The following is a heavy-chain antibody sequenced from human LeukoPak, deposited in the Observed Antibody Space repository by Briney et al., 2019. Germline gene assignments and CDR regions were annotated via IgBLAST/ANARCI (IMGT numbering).Heavy chain of an antibody. CDR3: ARDGQQLDTNWFDP. V-gene: IGHV1-18*01. Sequence: ASVKVSCKASGYTFTSYGISWVRQAPGQGLEWMGWISAYNGNTNYAQKLQGRVTMTTDTSTSTAYVELRSLRSDDTAVYYCARDGQQLDTNWFDPWGQGTLVTVSS. D-gene: IGHD6-13*01. J-gene: IGHJ5*02. CDR2: ISAYNGNT. CDR1: GYTFTSYG.